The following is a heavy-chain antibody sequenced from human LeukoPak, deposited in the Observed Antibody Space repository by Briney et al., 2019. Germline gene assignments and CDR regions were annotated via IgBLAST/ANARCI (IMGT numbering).Heavy chain of an antibody. CDR2: INHSGST. CDR3: ASSRRGLPHY. CDR1: GGSFSGYY. V-gene: IGHV4-34*01. D-gene: IGHD4-11*01. Sequence: SETLSLTCAVYGGSFSGYYWSWIRQPPGKGLEWIGEINHSGSTNYNPSLKSRVTISVDTSKNQFSLKLSSVTAADTAVYYCASSRRGLPHYRGQGTLVTVSS. J-gene: IGHJ4*02.